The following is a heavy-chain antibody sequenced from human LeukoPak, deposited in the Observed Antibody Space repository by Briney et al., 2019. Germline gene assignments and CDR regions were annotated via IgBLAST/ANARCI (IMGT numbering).Heavy chain of an antibody. CDR3: ARLGIYPIQGYNYNYHYMDV. V-gene: IGHV4-59*08. J-gene: IGHJ6*03. CDR1: GASISSSY. CDR2: IYYTGST. Sequence: PSETLSLTCTVSGASISSSYWSWIRQPPGKGLEWIGYIYYTGSTNYNPSLNSLVTISVDMSKNQFSLQLSSVTAADTAAYYCARLGIYPIQGYNYNYHYMDVWAKGTTVTVSS. D-gene: IGHD1-1*01.